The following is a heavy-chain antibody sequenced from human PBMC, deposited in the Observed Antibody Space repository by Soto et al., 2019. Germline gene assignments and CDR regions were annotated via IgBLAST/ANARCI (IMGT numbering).Heavy chain of an antibody. CDR2: IYYSGST. D-gene: IGHD3-10*01. CDR3: ARGRTVRGVKYYYYGMDV. J-gene: IGHJ6*02. V-gene: IGHV4-39*01. CDR1: GGSISSSSYY. Sequence: PSETLSLTCTVSGGSISSSSYYWGWIRQPPGKGLEWIGSIYYSGSTYYNPSLKSRVTISVDTSKNQFSLKLSSVTAADTAVYYCARGRTVRGVKYYYYGMDVWGQGTTVTVSS.